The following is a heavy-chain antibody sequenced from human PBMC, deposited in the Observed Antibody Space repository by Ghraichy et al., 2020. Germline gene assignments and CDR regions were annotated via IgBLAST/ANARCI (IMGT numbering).Heavy chain of an antibody. J-gene: IGHJ2*01. CDR3: AVWIPITRSSWYFGL. Sequence: GGSLRLSCAASGFTFSSYWMHWVRQGPGKGLVWVSRINSDGSSTTYADSVKGRFTISRDNSKNTLYLQMNSLRAEDTAMYYCAVWIPITRSSWYFGLRGRGTLVTV. CDR1: GFTFSSYW. V-gene: IGHV3-74*01. D-gene: IGHD5-18*01. CDR2: INSDGSST.